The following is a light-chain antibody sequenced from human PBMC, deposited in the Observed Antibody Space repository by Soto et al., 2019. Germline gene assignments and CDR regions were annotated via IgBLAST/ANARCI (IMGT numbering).Light chain of an antibody. CDR2: DAS. CDR1: QSISDS. CDR3: QQYDYYYT. Sequence: DIQMTQSPSALSASVGDRVTITCRASQSISDSLAWYQQKPGKAPKLLIYDASSLESGVPSRFSGSGSGTEFTLTISRLQPDDFATYYCQQYDYYYTFGQGTKLEIQ. V-gene: IGKV1-5*01. J-gene: IGKJ2*01.